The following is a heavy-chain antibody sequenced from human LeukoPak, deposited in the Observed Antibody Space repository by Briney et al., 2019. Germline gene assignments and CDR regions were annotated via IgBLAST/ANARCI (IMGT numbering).Heavy chain of an antibody. J-gene: IGHJ4*02. CDR1: GFTFTDYW. Sequence: GGSLRLSCAASGFTFTDYWMHWVRQAPGKGLVWVSRINTDGTSTKYAESVKGRITISRDNARNTVYLQLNSLRAEDTAVYHCARARYSYTGIIDYWGQGTLVTVSS. CDR2: INTDGTST. V-gene: IGHV3-74*01. CDR3: ARARYSYTGIIDY. D-gene: IGHD5-18*01.